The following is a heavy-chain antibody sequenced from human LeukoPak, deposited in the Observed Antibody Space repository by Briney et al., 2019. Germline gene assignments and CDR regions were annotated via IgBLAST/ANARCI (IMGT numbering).Heavy chain of an antibody. V-gene: IGHV3-23*01. Sequence: GGSLRLSCAASGFTFSSYAMSWVRQAPGKGLEWVSAISGSGGSTYYADSVRGRFTISRDNSKNTLYLQMNSLRAEDTAVYYCAKDHSSSWVRRLYYWGQGTLVTVSS. CDR1: GFTFSSYA. CDR3: AKDHSSSWVRRLYY. CDR2: ISGSGGST. D-gene: IGHD6-13*01. J-gene: IGHJ4*02.